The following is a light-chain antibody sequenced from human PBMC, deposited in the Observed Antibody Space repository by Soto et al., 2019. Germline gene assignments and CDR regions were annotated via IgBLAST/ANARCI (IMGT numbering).Light chain of an antibody. CDR2: AAS. CDR3: QQRYSTWT. Sequence: DIQMTQSPSSLSASVGDRVTITCRASQSISSYLNWYQQKPGKAPKLLIYAASSLQSGVPSRFSGSGSGTDFTLPISSLQAEDFATYYCQQRYSTWTFGQGTKVEIK. CDR1: QSISSY. V-gene: IGKV1-39*01. J-gene: IGKJ1*01.